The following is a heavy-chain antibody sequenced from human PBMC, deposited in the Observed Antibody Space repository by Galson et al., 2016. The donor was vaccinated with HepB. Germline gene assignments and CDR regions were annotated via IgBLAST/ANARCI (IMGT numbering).Heavy chain of an antibody. D-gene: IGHD2-2*01. V-gene: IGHV4-39*01. CDR2: ISHSGSA. CDR1: LDTISITGYF. CDR3: ARWISSSSNWFDL. Sequence: SETLSLTCTVSLDTISITGYFWSWIRQHPGRSLEWIGYISHSGSAYFNPSLKSRVTISIDTSKNQFSLEMTSVTAADTTVYYCARWISSSSNWFDLWGQGTLVIVSS. J-gene: IGHJ5*02.